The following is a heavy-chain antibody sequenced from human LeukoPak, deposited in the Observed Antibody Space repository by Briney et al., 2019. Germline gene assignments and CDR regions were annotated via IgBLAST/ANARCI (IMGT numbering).Heavy chain of an antibody. J-gene: IGHJ6*02. CDR2: INWNGGST. CDR1: GFTVSSNY. CDR3: ARDPPVATVTNYYGMDV. Sequence: GGSLRLSCAASGFTVSSNYMSWVRQAPGKGLEWVSGINWNGGSTGYADSVKGRFTISRDNAKNSLYLQMNSLRAEDTALYYCARDPPVATVTNYYGMDVWGQGTTVTVSS. V-gene: IGHV3-20*04. D-gene: IGHD5-12*01.